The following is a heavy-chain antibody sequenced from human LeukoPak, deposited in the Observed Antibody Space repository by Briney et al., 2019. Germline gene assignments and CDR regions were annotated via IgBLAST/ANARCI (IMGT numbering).Heavy chain of an antibody. V-gene: IGHV4-31*03. D-gene: IGHD3-22*01. Sequence: SETLSLTCIVSGGSISSGGYYWSWIRQHPGKGLEWIGYIYYSGTTYYNPSLKSRVTISVDTSKNQFSLKLSSVTAADTAVYYWARREGYSWFDPWGQGTLVTVSS. CDR3: ARREGYSWFDP. CDR1: GGSISSGGYY. CDR2: IYYSGTT. J-gene: IGHJ5*02.